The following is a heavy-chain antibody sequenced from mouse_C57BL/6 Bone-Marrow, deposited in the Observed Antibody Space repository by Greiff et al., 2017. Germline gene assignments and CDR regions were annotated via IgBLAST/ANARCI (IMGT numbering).Heavy chain of an antibody. V-gene: IGHV1-59*01. Sequence: QVQLQQPGAELVRPGTSVKLSCKASGYTFTSYWMHWVKQRPGQGLEWIGVIDPSDSYTNYNQKFKGKATLTVDTSSSTAYMQLSSLTSEDSAVYECAGRVLNWDNYAMDYWGQGTSVTVSS. J-gene: IGHJ4*01. D-gene: IGHD4-1*01. CDR1: GYTFTSYW. CDR2: IDPSDSYT. CDR3: AGRVLNWDNYAMDY.